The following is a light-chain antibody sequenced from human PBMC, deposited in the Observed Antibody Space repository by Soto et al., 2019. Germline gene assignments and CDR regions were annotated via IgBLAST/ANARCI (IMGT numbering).Light chain of an antibody. Sequence: QSALTQPPSASGSPGQSVTISCTGTRSDVGFYNYVSWYQQRPGKAPKLMIYEVSKRPSGVPDRFSGSKSGNTASLTVSGLQAEDEAEYYCTSYAGSKNWGFGGGTQLTVL. CDR3: TSYAGSKNWG. CDR2: EVS. CDR1: RSDVGFYNY. V-gene: IGLV2-8*01. J-gene: IGLJ2*01.